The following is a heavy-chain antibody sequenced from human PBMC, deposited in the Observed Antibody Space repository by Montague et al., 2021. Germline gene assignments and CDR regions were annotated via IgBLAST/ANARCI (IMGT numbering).Heavy chain of an antibody. J-gene: IGHJ4*02. Sequence: SETLSLTCAVSGGSTTTSNYYWGWIRQPLGKGLEWIGSVYYRGSTYYNPSLKSRVTIFIDTSENHVSLRLSSVTAADTAVYYCTRGEVAVTGIDYWGQGALVTVSS. CDR2: VYYRGST. CDR3: TRGEVAVTGIDY. D-gene: IGHD6-19*01. CDR1: GGSTTTSNYY. V-gene: IGHV4-39*02.